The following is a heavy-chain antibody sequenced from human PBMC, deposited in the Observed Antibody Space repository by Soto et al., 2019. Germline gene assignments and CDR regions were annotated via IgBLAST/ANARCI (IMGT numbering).Heavy chain of an antibody. CDR3: ARSSGWDEGDY. CDR2: ISGSGGST. Sequence: GGSLKLSCAASGFTFSSYAMSWVRQAPGKGLEWVSAISGSGGSTYYADSVKGRFTISRDNSKNTLYLQMNSLRAEDTAVYYCARSSGWDEGDYWGQGTLVTVSS. CDR1: GFTFSSYA. D-gene: IGHD6-19*01. J-gene: IGHJ4*02. V-gene: IGHV3-23*01.